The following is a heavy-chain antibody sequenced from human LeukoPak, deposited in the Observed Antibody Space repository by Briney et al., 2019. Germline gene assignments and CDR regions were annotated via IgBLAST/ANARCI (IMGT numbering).Heavy chain of an antibody. CDR2: MNPNSGNT. V-gene: IGHV1-8*01. CDR3: ARGRVAGTGWFDP. J-gene: IGHJ5*02. D-gene: IGHD6-19*01. CDR1: VYTFTSYD. Sequence: GASVKVSCKASVYTFTSYDINWVRQATGQGLEWMGWMNPNSGNTGYAQKFQGRVTMTRNTSIGTAYMELSSLRSEDTAVYYCARGRVAGTGWFDPWGQGTLVTVSS.